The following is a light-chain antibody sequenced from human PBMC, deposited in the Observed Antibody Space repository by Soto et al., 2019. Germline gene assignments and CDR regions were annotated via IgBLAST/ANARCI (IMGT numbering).Light chain of an antibody. CDR3: QSYDSSNHVL. V-gene: IGLV6-57*02. CDR1: SGSIARNY. CDR2: EYN. Sequence: NFMLTQPHSVSESPGKTVTISCTGSSGSIARNYVQWYQQRPGRAPATVIYEYNRRPSGVPYRFSGSIDSSSNSAFLTISGLMTEEEADEYCQSYDSSNHVLFGGGTKLTVL. J-gene: IGLJ2*01.